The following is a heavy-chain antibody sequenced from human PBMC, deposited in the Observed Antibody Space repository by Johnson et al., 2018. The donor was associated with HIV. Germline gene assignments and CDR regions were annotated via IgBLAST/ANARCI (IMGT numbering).Heavy chain of an antibody. Sequence: VQLVESGGTLVQPGRSLRLSCAASGFTFTHYAMDWVRQAPGKGLEWVAVISSDGSSKNYADSVKGRFTISRDNSKNTLYLQMNNLRAEDTAVYYCAKILSSRYTVTTLADDAFDIWGQGTMVTVSS. V-gene: IGHV3-30*18. CDR3: AKILSSRYTVTTLADDAFDI. D-gene: IGHD4-11*01. CDR2: ISSDGSSK. J-gene: IGHJ3*02. CDR1: GFTFTHYA.